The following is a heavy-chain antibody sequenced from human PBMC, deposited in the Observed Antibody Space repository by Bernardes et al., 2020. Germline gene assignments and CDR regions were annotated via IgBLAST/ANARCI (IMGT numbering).Heavy chain of an antibody. D-gene: IGHD6-13*01. J-gene: IGHJ4*02. V-gene: IGHV2-70*04. CDR1: GFSLSTSGMR. CDR3: ARTIAAAGHFDY. Sequence: SGPTLVKLTQTLTLTCTFSGFSLSTSGMRVSWIRQPPGKALEWLARIDWDDEKFYSTSLKTRLTISKDTSKNQVVLTMTNLDPVDTATYYCARTIAAAGHFDYWGQGTLVTVSS. CDR2: IDWDDEK.